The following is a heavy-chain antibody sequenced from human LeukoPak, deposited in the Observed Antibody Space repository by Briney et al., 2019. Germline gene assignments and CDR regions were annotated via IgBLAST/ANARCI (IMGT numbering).Heavy chain of an antibody. Sequence: PGGSLRLSCAASGFTFSSYAMSWVRQAPGKGLEWVSAISGSGGSTYYADSVKGRFTISRDNSKNTLYLQMNSLRAEDTAVYYCAKPALGYDILTGLRGLDPWGQGTLVTVSS. CDR1: GFTFSSYA. J-gene: IGHJ5*02. V-gene: IGHV3-23*01. CDR3: AKPALGYDILTGLRGLDP. CDR2: ISGSGGST. D-gene: IGHD3-9*01.